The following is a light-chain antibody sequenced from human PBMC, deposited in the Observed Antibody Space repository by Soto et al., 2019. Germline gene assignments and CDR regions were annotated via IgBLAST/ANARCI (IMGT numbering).Light chain of an antibody. J-gene: IGKJ1*01. CDR1: QSISSSY. Sequence: EIVLTQSPGTLSLSPGERTTLSCRASQSISSSYLAWYQQKPGQAPRLFVYGASSRTTVIPDRFSGSGSGTEFTLSINRLEPEDFALYYGKQYSSIVWTLGQVTKVESK. V-gene: IGKV3-20*01. CDR3: KQYSSIVWT. CDR2: GAS.